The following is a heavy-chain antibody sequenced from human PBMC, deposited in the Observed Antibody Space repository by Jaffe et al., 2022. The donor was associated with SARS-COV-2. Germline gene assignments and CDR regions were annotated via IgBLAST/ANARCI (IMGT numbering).Heavy chain of an antibody. CDR2: ISSSGSTI. V-gene: IGHV3-48*03. CDR3: ASSYSGSYLGGAFDI. CDR1: GFTFSSYE. J-gene: IGHJ3*02. D-gene: IGHD1-26*01. Sequence: EVQLVESGGGLVQPGGSLRLSCAASGFTFSSYEMNWVRQAPGKGLEWVSYISSSGSTIYYADSVKGRFTISRDNAKNSLYLQMNSLRAEDTAVYYCASSYSGSYLGGAFDIWGQGTMVTVSS.